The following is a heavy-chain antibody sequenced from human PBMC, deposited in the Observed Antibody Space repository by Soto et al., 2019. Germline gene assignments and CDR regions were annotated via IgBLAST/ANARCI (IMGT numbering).Heavy chain of an antibody. J-gene: IGHJ4*02. D-gene: IGHD3-22*01. CDR3: AKDPDSSGYYGYYFDY. CDR1: GFTFSSYA. Sequence: CLRLSCAASGFTFSSYAMSWVRQAPGKGLEWVSAISGSGGSTYYADSVKGRFTISRDNSKNTLYLQMNSLRAEDTAVYYCAKDPDSSGYYGYYFDYWGQGALVTVSS. CDR2: ISGSGGST. V-gene: IGHV3-23*01.